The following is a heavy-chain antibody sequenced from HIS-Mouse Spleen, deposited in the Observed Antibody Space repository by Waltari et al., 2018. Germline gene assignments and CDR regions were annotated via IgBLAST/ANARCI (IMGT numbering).Heavy chain of an antibody. CDR3: AKVNSGSYYFDY. CDR2: ISYDGSNK. D-gene: IGHD1-26*01. J-gene: IGHJ4*02. V-gene: IGHV3-30*18. CDR1: GFTFSRYG. Sequence: QVQLVESGGGVVQPGRSLRLSCAASGFTFSRYGIHWVCQAPGKGLEWVAVISYDGSNKYYADSVKGRFTISRDNSKNTLYLQMNSLRAEDTAVYYCAKVNSGSYYFDYWGQGTLVTVSS.